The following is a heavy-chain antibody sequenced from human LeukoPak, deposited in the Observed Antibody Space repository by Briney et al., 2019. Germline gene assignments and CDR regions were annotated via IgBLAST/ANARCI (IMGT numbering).Heavy chain of an antibody. D-gene: IGHD3-9*01. J-gene: IGHJ4*02. V-gene: IGHV3-7*03. Sequence: PGGSLRLSCAASGFTFSLYWMNWVRRAPGKGLEWAANMKQDGSEKNYVDSVKGRFTISRDNAKNSLYLQMNNLRVEDTAMYYCAGGTGFIIKDWGQGTLVTVSS. CDR2: MKQDGSEK. CDR3: AGGTGFIIKD. CDR1: GFTFSLYW.